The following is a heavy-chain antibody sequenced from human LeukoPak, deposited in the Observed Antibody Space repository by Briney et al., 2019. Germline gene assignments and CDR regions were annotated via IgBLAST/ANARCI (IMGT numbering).Heavy chain of an antibody. CDR2: IKQDGSEK. J-gene: IGHJ4*02. CDR3: ASSKWELLEYFDY. V-gene: IGHV3-7*01. CDR1: GFTFSSYW. D-gene: IGHD1-26*01. Sequence: GGSLRLSCAPSGFTFSSYWMSWVRQAPGKGLEWVANIKQDGSEKYYVDSVKGRFTISRDNAKNSLYLQMNSLRAEDTAVYYCASSKWELLEYFDYWGQGTLVTVSS.